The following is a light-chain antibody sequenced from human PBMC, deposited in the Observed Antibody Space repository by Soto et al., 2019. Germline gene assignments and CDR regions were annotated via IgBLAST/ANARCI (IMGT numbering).Light chain of an antibody. Sequence: EIVFTQSPATLSLSPGERATLSCRASQSVSTYLAWYQQKPGQAPRLLIYDASNRATDIPARFSGSGSGTDFTLTISSXEPEDFAVYYCQQRSNWPLTFGGGTKVDTK. J-gene: IGKJ4*01. CDR2: DAS. CDR3: QQRSNWPLT. V-gene: IGKV3-11*01. CDR1: QSVSTY.